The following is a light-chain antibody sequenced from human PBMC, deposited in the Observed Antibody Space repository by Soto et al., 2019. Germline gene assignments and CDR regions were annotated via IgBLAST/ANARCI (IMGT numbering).Light chain of an antibody. V-gene: IGKV3-15*01. CDR3: QQYNDWYT. Sequence: EIVMTQSPATLSVSPGERATLSCRASQGVSSNLAWYQQKPGQAPRLLIYGASTRATGIPARFSGSGSGTDFTLTISRLQSEDFAVYYCQQYNDWYTFGQGTKLEIK. J-gene: IGKJ2*01. CDR1: QGVSSN. CDR2: GAS.